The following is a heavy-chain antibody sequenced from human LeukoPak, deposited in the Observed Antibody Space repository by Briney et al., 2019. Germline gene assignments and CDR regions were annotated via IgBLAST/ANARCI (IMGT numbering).Heavy chain of an antibody. CDR1: GYTFTTYG. V-gene: IGHV1-18*01. CDR2: ISGYSGNT. CDR3: ARSTFCADDCPNWFDP. D-gene: IGHD2-21*02. J-gene: IGHJ5*02. Sequence: ASVKVSCKASGYTFTTYGISWVRQAPGQGLEWVGWISGYSGNTNYAQNVQGRVNMTTDTSTSTAHMELRSLTSDDTAVYYCARSTFCADDCPNWFDPWGQGTLVTVSS.